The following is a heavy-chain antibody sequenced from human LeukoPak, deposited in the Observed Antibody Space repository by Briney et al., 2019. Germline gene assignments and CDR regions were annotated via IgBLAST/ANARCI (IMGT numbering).Heavy chain of an antibody. CDR1: GFPFSSYA. CDR3: AKGVGATTPSFAFDI. CDR2: ISGSGGST. V-gene: IGHV3-23*01. J-gene: IGHJ3*02. Sequence: GGSLRLSCAASGFPFSSYAMSWVRQAPGKGLEWVSGISGSGGSTNYADSVKGRFTISRDNSKNTLYLHMNSLRAEDTAVYYCAKGVGATTPSFAFDIWGQGTMVTVSS. D-gene: IGHD1-26*01.